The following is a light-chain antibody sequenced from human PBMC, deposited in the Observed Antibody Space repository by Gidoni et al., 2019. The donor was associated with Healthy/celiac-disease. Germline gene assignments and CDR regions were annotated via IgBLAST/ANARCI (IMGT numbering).Light chain of an antibody. CDR1: QSLVYSDGNTY. V-gene: IGKV2-30*01. J-gene: IGKJ2*01. CDR3: MQGTHWPYT. Sequence: DAVMTQSPLSLPVTLGQPASISCRSSQSLVYSDGNTYLNCLQQRPGQSPRRLIYEVSNRDSGVPDRFSGSGSGTDFTLKISRVEAEDVGVYDCMQGTHWPYTCGQGTKLEIK. CDR2: EVS.